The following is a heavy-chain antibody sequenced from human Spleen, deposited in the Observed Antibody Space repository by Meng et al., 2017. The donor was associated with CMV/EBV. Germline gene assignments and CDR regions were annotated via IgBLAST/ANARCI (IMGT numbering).Heavy chain of an antibody. CDR1: GFTISNYG. J-gene: IGHJ4*02. V-gene: IGHV3-33*06. D-gene: IGHD5-18*01. CDR3: AKDLGSAGYSYGFDY. CDR2: IWYDGSNK. Sequence: SGFTISNYGMNWVSQAPGKGLEWVAVIWYDGSNKYYADSVKGRFTISRDNSKNTLYLQMNSLRAEDTAIYYCAKDLGSAGYSYGFDYWGQGTLVTVSS.